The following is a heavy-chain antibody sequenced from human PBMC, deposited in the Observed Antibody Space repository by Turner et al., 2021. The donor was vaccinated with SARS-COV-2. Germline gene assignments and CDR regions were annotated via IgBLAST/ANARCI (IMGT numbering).Heavy chain of an antibody. Sequence: EVQLLESGGGLVQPGGSLGLSCAASGFTFSSYAMRWVRQAPGKGLEWVSAISGSGGSTYYADSVKGRFTISRDNSKNTLYLQMNSLRAEDTAVYYCAKADRIMIVVVITLFDYWGQGTLVTVSS. CDR1: GFTFSSYA. CDR3: AKADRIMIVVVITLFDY. D-gene: IGHD3-22*01. V-gene: IGHV3-23*01. J-gene: IGHJ4*02. CDR2: ISGSGGST.